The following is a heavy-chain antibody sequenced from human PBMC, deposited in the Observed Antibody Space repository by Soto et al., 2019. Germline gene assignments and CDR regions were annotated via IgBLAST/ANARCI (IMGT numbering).Heavy chain of an antibody. CDR2: ISSSTSYI. CDR3: ARDVYYGSGSLGPDY. CDR1: GFTFSNYN. Sequence: PGRSLRLSRAASGFTFSNYNMNWVRQATGKGLEWVSSISSSTSYIYYADSVKGRFTISRDNAKNSLYLQMNSLRAEDTAVYYCARDVYYGSGSLGPDYWGQGTLVTVSS. D-gene: IGHD3-10*01. V-gene: IGHV3-21*01. J-gene: IGHJ4*02.